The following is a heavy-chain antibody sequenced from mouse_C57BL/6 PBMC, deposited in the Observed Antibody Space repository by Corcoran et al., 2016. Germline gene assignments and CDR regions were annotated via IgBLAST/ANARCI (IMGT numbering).Heavy chain of an antibody. CDR1: GFNVKNTY. CDR2: IDPANGNT. Sequence: EVQLQQSVAELVRPGASVKLSCTASGFNVKNTYMHWVKQRPEQCLECIGRIDPANGNTKYAPKFQGKATRTADTSSTTAYLQLSSLTSEDTAIYYWARYDYHEGARDYWGQGTSVTVSS. J-gene: IGHJ4*01. CDR3: ARYDYHEGARDY. V-gene: IGHV14-3*01. D-gene: IGHD2-4*01.